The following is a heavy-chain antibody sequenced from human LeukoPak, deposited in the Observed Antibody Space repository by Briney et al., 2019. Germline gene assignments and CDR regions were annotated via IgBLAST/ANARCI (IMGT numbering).Heavy chain of an antibody. D-gene: IGHD3-10*01. J-gene: IGHJ4*02. Sequence: GRSLRLSCAASGFTFSSYGMHWVRQAPGKGLEWVAVISYDGSNKYYADSVKGRFTISRDNSKNTLYLQMNSLRAEDTAVYYCAKPQYGSGSYRDYWGQGTLVTVSS. CDR2: ISYDGSNK. CDR3: AKPQYGSGSYRDY. V-gene: IGHV3-30*18. CDR1: GFTFSSYG.